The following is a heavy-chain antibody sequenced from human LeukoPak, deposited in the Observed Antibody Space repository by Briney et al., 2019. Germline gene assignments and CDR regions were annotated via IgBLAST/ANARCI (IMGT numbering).Heavy chain of an antibody. CDR1: GISFSASG. CDR3: AKDKGNYYFDY. CDR2: IWYDGSNK. V-gene: IGHV3-30*02. D-gene: IGHD4-23*01. J-gene: IGHJ4*02. Sequence: GGSLRLSCAASGISFSASGMHWVRQVPGEGLEWVAFIWYDGSNKYYADSVKGRFTISRDDSKKMVYLQMNSLRPDDTALYYCAKDKGNYYFDYWGQGTLVTVSS.